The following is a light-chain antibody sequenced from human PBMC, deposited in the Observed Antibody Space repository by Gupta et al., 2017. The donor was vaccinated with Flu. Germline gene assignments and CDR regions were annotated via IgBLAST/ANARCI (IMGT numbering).Light chain of an antibody. CDR1: AISTSSY. CDR2: RTH. V-gene: IGLV8-61*01. Sequence: AISTSSYPAWYQQTPRGPPLTLIYRTHGGLLVVPDLFSGATLGDKTALTSTGAQADDEADYYCLIYIVGVISGVFGGGTKLTVL. CDR3: LIYIVGVISGV. J-gene: IGLJ3*02.